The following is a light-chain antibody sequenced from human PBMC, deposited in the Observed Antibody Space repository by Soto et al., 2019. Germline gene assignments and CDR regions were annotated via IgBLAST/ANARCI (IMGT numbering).Light chain of an antibody. Sequence: QMTQSPSSLSASVGEKIIITCRASRDVGSDVSWYQQKPGQAPKLLIYAASNLYTGVPSRLSGSRSGTEFTLTISRLQPEDFASYYCLQDYSDSWTFGQGTKVEIE. J-gene: IGKJ1*01. CDR3: LQDYSDSWT. V-gene: IGKV1-6*01. CDR1: RDVGSD. CDR2: AAS.